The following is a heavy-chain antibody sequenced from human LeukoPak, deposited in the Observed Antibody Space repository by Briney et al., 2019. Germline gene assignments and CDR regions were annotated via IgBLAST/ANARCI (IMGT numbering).Heavy chain of an antibody. Sequence: SETLSLTCTVSGGSISSGGYYWSWIRQHPGKGLEWIGYIYYSGSTYYNPSLKSRVTISVDTSKNQFSLKLSSVTAADTAVYYCARDRFYCSSTSCYPKGYYGMDVRGQGTTVTVSS. D-gene: IGHD2-2*01. J-gene: IGHJ6*02. V-gene: IGHV4-31*03. CDR3: ARDRFYCSSTSCYPKGYYGMDV. CDR1: GGSISSGGYY. CDR2: IYYSGST.